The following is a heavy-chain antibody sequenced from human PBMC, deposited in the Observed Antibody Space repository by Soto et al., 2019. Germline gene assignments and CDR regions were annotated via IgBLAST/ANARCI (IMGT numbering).Heavy chain of an antibody. CDR2: IDPSDSYT. J-gene: IGHJ6*02. V-gene: IGHV5-10-1*01. Sequence: GESLKIYWKGSGYSFTSYWISWVRQMPGKGLEWMGWIDPSDSYTNYSPSFQGHVTISADQSLSTAYLQWSSLKASDTAMYYCASLHIVVVPAAIPHDPYYYYGMDVWGQGTTVTVSS. CDR3: ASLHIVVVPAAIPHDPYYYYGMDV. D-gene: IGHD2-2*01. CDR1: GYSFTSYW.